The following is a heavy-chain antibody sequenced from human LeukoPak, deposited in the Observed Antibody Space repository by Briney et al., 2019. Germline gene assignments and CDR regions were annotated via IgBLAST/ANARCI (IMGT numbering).Heavy chain of an antibody. CDR3: ARMRREWSILIDY. Sequence: PSETLSLTCTVSGGSIITHYWSWIRQPPGKGLEWIGYIYYSGSTNYNPSLKSRVTISVDTSKNQFSLKLGSVTAADTAVYYCARMRREWSILIDYWGQGTLVTVSS. CDR2: IYYSGST. V-gene: IGHV4-59*11. D-gene: IGHD3-3*01. J-gene: IGHJ4*02. CDR1: GGSIITHY.